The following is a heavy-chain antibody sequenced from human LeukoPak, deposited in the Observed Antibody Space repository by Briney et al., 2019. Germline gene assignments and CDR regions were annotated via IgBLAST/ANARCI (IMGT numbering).Heavy chain of an antibody. CDR2: IYYSGST. CDR3: ARHASFMGYSKSLHAFDI. D-gene: IGHD5-18*01. CDR1: GGSISSYY. J-gene: IGHJ3*02. V-gene: IGHV4-59*08. Sequence: PSETLSLTCTVSGGSISSYYWSWIRQPPGKGLEWIGYIYYSGSTNYNPSLKSRVTISVDTSKNQFSLKLSSVTAADTAVYYCARHASFMGYSKSLHAFDIWGQGTMVTVSS.